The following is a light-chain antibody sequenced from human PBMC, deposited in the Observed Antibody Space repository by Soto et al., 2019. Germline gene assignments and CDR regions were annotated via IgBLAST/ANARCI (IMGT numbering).Light chain of an antibody. CDR2: GAF. V-gene: IGKV3-15*01. CDR3: QQYGSSGT. CDR1: QSMTTK. J-gene: IGKJ1*01. Sequence: EIVMSQSPATLSVSPGEGVTLSCRASQSMTTKLAWYQQKPGQAPRLLIHGAFTRATGIPARFSGSGSGTDFTLTISSLEPEDFAVYYCQQYGSSGTFGQGTKVDIK.